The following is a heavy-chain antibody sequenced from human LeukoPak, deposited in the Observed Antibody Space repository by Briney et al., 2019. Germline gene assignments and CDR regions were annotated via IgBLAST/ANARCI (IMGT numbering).Heavy chain of an antibody. V-gene: IGHV3-66*03. CDR1: GFIVSDHY. Sequence: GGSLRLSCAASGFIVSDHYMGWVRQAPGKGLDWVSVMYSSGNIHYADSVEGRFTISRDNSKNTLYLQMNSLRAEDTAVYYCARDPGYSSGWYDYWGQGTLVTVSS. CDR3: ARDPGYSSGWYDY. CDR2: MYSSGNI. J-gene: IGHJ4*02. D-gene: IGHD6-19*01.